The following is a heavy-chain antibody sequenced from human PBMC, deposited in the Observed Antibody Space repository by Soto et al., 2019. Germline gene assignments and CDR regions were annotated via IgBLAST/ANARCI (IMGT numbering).Heavy chain of an antibody. CDR2: IWYDGSNK. D-gene: IGHD3-16*01. J-gene: IGHJ5*02. V-gene: IGHV3-33*01. CDR3: ARDHIMITFGGVRPLDP. CDR1: GFTFSSYG. Sequence: PGGSLRLSCAASGFTFSSYGMHWVRQAPGKGLEWVAVIWYDGSNKYYADSVKGRFTISRDNSKNTLYLQMNSLRAEGTAVYYCARDHIMITFGGVRPLDPWGQGTLVTVSS.